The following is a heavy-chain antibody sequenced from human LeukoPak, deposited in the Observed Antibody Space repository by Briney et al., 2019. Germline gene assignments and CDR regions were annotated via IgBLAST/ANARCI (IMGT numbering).Heavy chain of an antibody. Sequence: GGSLRLSCAASGFTFSSYGMSWVRQAPGKGLEWVSAISGSGGSTYYADSVKGRFTISRDNSKNTLYLQMNSLRAEDTAVYYCAKEGGSYYYYYYYMDVWGKGTTVTISS. D-gene: IGHD1-26*01. J-gene: IGHJ6*03. CDR1: GFTFSSYG. V-gene: IGHV3-23*01. CDR2: ISGSGGST. CDR3: AKEGGSYYYYYYYMDV.